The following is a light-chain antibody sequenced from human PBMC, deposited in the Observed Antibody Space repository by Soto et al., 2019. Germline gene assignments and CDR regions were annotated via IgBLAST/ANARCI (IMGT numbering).Light chain of an antibody. Sequence: EIVLTQSPGTLSLSAGERATLCCRSSQSVSSNLAWYQQNPGQAPRLLIFDASNRATGIPARFSGSGSGTDFILTISSLEPEDFAVYYCQQYGTSTTFGQGTKVDI. CDR3: QQYGTSTT. CDR2: DAS. V-gene: IGKV3-20*01. CDR1: QSVSSN. J-gene: IGKJ1*01.